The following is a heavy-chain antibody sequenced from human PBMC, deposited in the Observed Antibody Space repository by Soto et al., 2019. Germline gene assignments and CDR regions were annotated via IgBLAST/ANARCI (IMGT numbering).Heavy chain of an antibody. Sequence: QVQLVQSGAEVKKPGSSVKVSCKASGGTFSSYAISWVRQAPGQGLEWMGGIIPIFGTANYAQKFQGRVTIRADESRSTAYMELSSLRSEDTAVYYCARDIGEAYCGGDCYRYGGMDVWGQGTTVTVSS. V-gene: IGHV1-69*12. CDR3: ARDIGEAYCGGDCYRYGGMDV. CDR1: GGTFSSYA. CDR2: IIPIFGTA. D-gene: IGHD2-21*02. J-gene: IGHJ6*02.